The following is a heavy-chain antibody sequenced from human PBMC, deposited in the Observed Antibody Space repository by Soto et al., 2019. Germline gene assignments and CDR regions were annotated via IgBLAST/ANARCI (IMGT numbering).Heavy chain of an antibody. D-gene: IGHD6-6*01. Sequence: ASVKVSCKASGYTFTSYGISWVRQAPGQGLEWMGWISAYNGNTNYAQKLQGRVTMTTDTSTSTAYMELRSLRSDDTAVYYCARGRGAAARPSQNWYFDLWGRGTLVTVSS. CDR1: GYTFTSYG. J-gene: IGHJ2*01. CDR3: ARGRGAAARPSQNWYFDL. V-gene: IGHV1-18*01. CDR2: ISAYNGNT.